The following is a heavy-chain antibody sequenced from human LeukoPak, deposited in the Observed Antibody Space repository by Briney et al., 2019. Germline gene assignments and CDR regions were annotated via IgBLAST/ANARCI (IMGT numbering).Heavy chain of an antibody. CDR1: GFSFSSYA. CDR2: FTNSGYNT. J-gene: IGHJ4*02. CDR3: ARDRRYCSGSRCYSGVDY. D-gene: IGHD2-15*01. Sequence: GGSLRLSCAASGFSFSSYAMSWVRQAPGKGLEWVSSFTNSGYNTYYADSVKGRFTISRDNSKNTLYLQMNSLRAEDTAVYYCARDRRYCSGSRCYSGVDYWGQGALVTVSS. V-gene: IGHV3-23*01.